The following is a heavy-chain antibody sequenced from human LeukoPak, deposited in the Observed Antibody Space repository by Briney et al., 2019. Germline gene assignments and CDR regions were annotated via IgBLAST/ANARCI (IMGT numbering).Heavy chain of an antibody. CDR1: GGSISTGDYY. D-gene: IGHD2-2*01. Sequence: SQTLSLTCTVSGGSISTGDYYWSWIRQPPGKGLEWIGYVSYSGSTYYNPSLKSRFTISVDTSKNQFSLKMSSVTAADTAVYYCASFSPVPAARSFDYWGQGTLVTVSS. J-gene: IGHJ4*02. V-gene: IGHV4-30-4*01. CDR3: ASFSPVPAARSFDY. CDR2: VSYSGST.